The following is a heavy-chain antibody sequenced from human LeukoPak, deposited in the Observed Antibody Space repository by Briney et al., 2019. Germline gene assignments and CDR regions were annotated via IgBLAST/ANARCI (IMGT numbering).Heavy chain of an antibody. V-gene: IGHV3-53*01. J-gene: IGHJ4*02. CDR1: GFTVSSTY. CDR2: IYSGGNI. CDR3: ASRHCSGGGCYFAGADPFDY. Sequence: GGSLRLSCAASGFTVSSTYMSWVRQAPGKGLEWVSVIYSGGNIYYIDSVKGRFTISRDTSKNTLYLQMNSLRAEDTAVYYCASRHCSGGGCYFAGADPFDYWGQGTLVTVSS. D-gene: IGHD2-15*01.